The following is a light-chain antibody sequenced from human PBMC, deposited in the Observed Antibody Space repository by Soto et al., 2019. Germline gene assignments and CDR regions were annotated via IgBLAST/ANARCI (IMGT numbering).Light chain of an antibody. J-gene: IGLJ1*01. CDR1: SSDVGGYNY. Sequence: QSVLTRAASVSGSPGQSITISCTGTSSDVGGYNYVSWYQQFPGKVPKLLIYNVSNRPSGVSNRFSGSKSGNTASLTISGLQAEDEADYSCCSFAGSYSYVFGTGTKVTVL. CDR2: NVS. CDR3: CSFAGSYSYV. V-gene: IGLV2-14*01.